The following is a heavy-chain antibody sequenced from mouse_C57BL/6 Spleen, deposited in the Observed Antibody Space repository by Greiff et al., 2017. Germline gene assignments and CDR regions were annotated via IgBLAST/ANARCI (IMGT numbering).Heavy chain of an antibody. CDR1: GYTFTDYN. Sequence: VQLQQSGPELVKPGASVTMSCKASGYTFTDYNMHWVKQSHGKSLEWIGYINPNNGGTSYNQKFKGKATLTVNKSSSTAYMELRSLTSGDSAVYYCARRYYGSDWYFDGWGTGTTVTVAS. CDR3: ARRYYGSDWYFDG. V-gene: IGHV1-22*01. CDR2: INPNNGGT. D-gene: IGHD1-1*01. J-gene: IGHJ1*03.